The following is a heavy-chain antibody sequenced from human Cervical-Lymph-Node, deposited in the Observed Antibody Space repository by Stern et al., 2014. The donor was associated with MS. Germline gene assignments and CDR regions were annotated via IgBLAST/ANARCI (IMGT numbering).Heavy chain of an antibody. CDR2: ISASGST. D-gene: IGHD1-7*01. J-gene: IGHJ5*02. V-gene: IGHV4-61*02. Sequence: QVQLQESGPRLVKPSQTLSLTCTVSCGPISRSEDYWSWIRQSAGKGLEWIGRISASGSTSYNPALRSRVTMSIDTSRKQFFPQLGSVTAADTAVYYCTRDVRSLYDWDYFWFDPWGQGILVTVSS. CDR1: CGPISRSEDY. CDR3: TRDVRSLYDWDYFWFDP.